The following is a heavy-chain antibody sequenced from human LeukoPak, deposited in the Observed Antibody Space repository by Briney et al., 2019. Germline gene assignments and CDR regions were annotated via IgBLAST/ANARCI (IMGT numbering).Heavy chain of an antibody. CDR2: INPNSGGT. J-gene: IGHJ4*02. CDR3: GMRYYDSSGIDY. Sequence: ASVKVSCTASGYTFTGYYMHWVRQAPGQGLEWMGWINPNSGGTNYAQKFQGRVTMTRDTSISTAYMELSRLRSDDTAVYYCGMRYYDSSGIDYWGQGTLVTVSS. D-gene: IGHD3-22*01. CDR1: GYTFTGYY. V-gene: IGHV1-2*02.